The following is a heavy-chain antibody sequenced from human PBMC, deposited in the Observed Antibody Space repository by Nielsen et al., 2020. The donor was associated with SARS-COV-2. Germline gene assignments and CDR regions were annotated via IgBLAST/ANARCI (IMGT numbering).Heavy chain of an antibody. J-gene: IGHJ4*02. CDR3: VRVRDDGHYYDTGPFDD. CDR1: GFNFNSYW. CDR2: INNDGSRT. V-gene: IGHV3-74*01. D-gene: IGHD3-22*01. Sequence: GESLKISCAASGFNFNSYWMHWVRRGPGRGLVWVSRINNDGSRTSYADSVKGRFTISRDNAKNTVYLQMNSLSVEDTAVYYCVRVRDDGHYYDTGPFDDWGQGALVTVSS.